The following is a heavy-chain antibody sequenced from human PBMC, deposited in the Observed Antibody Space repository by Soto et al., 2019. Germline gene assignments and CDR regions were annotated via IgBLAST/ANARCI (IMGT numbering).Heavy chain of an antibody. D-gene: IGHD3-10*01. J-gene: IGHJ4*02. Sequence: SETLSLTCTVSGGSISSSSYYWGWIRQPPGKGLEWIGSIYYSGSTYYNPSLKSRVTISVDTSKNQFSLKLSSVTAADTAVYYCARHPTYYYGSGSYYWSHYWGQGTRVTVAS. CDR1: GGSISSSSYY. CDR3: ARHPTYYYGSGSYYWSHY. V-gene: IGHV4-39*01. CDR2: IYYSGST.